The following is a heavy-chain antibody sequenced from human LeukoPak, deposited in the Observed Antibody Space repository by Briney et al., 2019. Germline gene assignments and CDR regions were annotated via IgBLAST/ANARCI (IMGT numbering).Heavy chain of an antibody. D-gene: IGHD6-13*01. CDR3: ARGGIAIPFDY. CDR2: IYSGGST. V-gene: IGHV3-66*01. Sequence: GGSLRLSCAAPGFTASSNYMSWVRQAPGKGLEWVSLIYSGGSTYYADSVKCRFTVSRDNSKNTLYLQMNSLRAEDTAVYYCARGGIAIPFDYWGEGTLVTVSS. J-gene: IGHJ4*02. CDR1: GFTASSNY.